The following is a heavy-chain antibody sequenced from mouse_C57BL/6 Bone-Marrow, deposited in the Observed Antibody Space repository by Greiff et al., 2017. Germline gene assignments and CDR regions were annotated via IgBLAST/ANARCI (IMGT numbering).Heavy chain of an antibody. CDR1: GYAFSSSW. CDR3: APLLSY. J-gene: IGHJ4*01. Sequence: QVQLQQSGPELVKPGASVKISCTASGYAFSSSWMNWVKQRPGRGLEWIGRIYPGDGATNYNATFKGKASLTADQSSSPAYMQLSSLTSEDCAVYYCAPLLSYWGQGTSVTVSS. V-gene: IGHV1-82*01. D-gene: IGHD2-1*01. CDR2: IYPGDGAT.